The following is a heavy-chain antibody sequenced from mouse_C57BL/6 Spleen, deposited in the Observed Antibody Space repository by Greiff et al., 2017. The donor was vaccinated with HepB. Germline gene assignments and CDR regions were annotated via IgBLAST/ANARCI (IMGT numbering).Heavy chain of an antibody. J-gene: IGHJ3*01. CDR3: ARRAAQATTWFAY. CDR1: GYTFTSYW. CDR2: IDPSDSYT. D-gene: IGHD3-2*02. Sequence: QVQLQQPGAELVKPGASVKLSCKASGYTFTSYWMQWVKQRPGQGLEWIGEIDPSDSYTNYNQKFKGKATLTVDKSSRTAYMQLSSLTSEDSAVYYCARRAAQATTWFAYWGQGTLVTVSA. V-gene: IGHV1-50*01.